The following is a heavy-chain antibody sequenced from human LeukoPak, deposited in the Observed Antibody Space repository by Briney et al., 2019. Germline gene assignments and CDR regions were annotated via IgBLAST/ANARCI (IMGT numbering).Heavy chain of an antibody. V-gene: IGHV1-69*06. CDR1: GGTFSSYA. CDR3: ARVGSRTIFGVVQEKGMDV. D-gene: IGHD3-3*01. Sequence: ASVKASCKASGGTFSSYAISWVRQAPGQGLEWMGRIIPIFGTANYAQKFQGRVTITADKSTSTAYMELSSLRSEDTAVYYCARVGSRTIFGVVQEKGMDVWGKGTTVTVSS. CDR2: IIPIFGTA. J-gene: IGHJ6*03.